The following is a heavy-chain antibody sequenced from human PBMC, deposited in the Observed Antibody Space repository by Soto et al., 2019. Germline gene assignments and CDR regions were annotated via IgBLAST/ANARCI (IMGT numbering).Heavy chain of an antibody. D-gene: IGHD1-26*01. V-gene: IGHV1-2*02. CDR2: INPNSGGT. J-gene: IGHJ5*02. CDR3: ARGAGAAVRHNWFDP. CDR1: GYTFTGYY. Sequence: ASVKVSCKASGYTFTGYYMHWVRQAPGQGLEWMGWINPNSGGTNYAQKFQGRVTMTRDTSISTAYMELSRLRSDDTAVYYCARGAGAAVRHNWFDPWGQGTLVTVSS.